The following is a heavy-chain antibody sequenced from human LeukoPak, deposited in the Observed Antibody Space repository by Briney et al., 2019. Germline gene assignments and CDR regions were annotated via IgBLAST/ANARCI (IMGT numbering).Heavy chain of an antibody. CDR1: GFTFSSYA. V-gene: IGHV3-23*01. CDR2: ISGSGGST. CDR3: AKGYLNRGGYFDY. Sequence: GGSLRLSCAASGFTFSSYAMSWVRQAPGKGLEWVSAISGSGGSTYYADSVKGRFIISRDNSKNTLYLQMNSLRAEDTAVYYCAKGYLNRGGYFDYWGQGTLVTVSS. J-gene: IGHJ4*02. D-gene: IGHD1-26*01.